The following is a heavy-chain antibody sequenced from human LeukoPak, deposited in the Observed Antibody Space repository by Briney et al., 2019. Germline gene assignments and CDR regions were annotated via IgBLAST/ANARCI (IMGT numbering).Heavy chain of an antibody. CDR2: ISAYNGNT. D-gene: IGHD4-17*01. Sequence: ASVKVSCKTAGYTFTSYGINWVRQAPGQGLEWMGWISAYNGNTNYAQKVQGRVTMTTDTSTSTAYMELSGLRSEDTAVYYCARARWTSTVTTYYLDYWGQGTLVTVSS. CDR1: GYTFTSYG. V-gene: IGHV1-18*01. CDR3: ARARWTSTVTTYYLDY. J-gene: IGHJ4*02.